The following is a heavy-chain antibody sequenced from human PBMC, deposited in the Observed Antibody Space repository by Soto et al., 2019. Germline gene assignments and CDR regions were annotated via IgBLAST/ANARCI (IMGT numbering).Heavy chain of an antibody. CDR2: IYWDDDK. CDR1: GFSLSTTEEG. D-gene: IGHD2-21*02. CDR3: AHGSCFGADCYPNPYFDF. V-gene: IGHV2-5*02. J-gene: IGHJ4*02. Sequence: QITLKESGLTLVKPTQTLTLTCTFSGFSLSTTEEGVGWIRQPPGKAPEWLALIYWDDDKRYSPSLKTRLTITKDTSKNQVVLTVTNVDPVDTATYYCAHGSCFGADCYPNPYFDFWGQGILVTVSS.